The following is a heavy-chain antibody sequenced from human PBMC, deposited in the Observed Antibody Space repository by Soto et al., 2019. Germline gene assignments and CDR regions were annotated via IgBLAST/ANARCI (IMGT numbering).Heavy chain of an antibody. CDR3: ARLRGSSSDFFDF. CDR1: GGSISTYY. Sequence: QVQLQESGPGRVKPSETLSLTCTVSGGSISTYYWNWIRQSAGKGLEWIGRIYTSGSPNYNPSLKSRVTMSVDTSKNQFSLKLSSVTAADTAVYYCARLRGSSSDFFDFWGQGTLVTVSS. J-gene: IGHJ4*02. D-gene: IGHD6-6*01. V-gene: IGHV4-4*07. CDR2: IYTSGSP.